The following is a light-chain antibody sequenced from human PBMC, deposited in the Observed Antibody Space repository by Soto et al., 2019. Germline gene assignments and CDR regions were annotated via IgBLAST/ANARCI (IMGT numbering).Light chain of an antibody. CDR3: QQCRNWPLT. V-gene: IGKV3-15*01. Sequence: EIVMTQSPATLSVSPGEGATLSCKASQNVYNNLAWHQQRPGQPPRLLIYDASTRATGISARFSGSGYGTEFTLTISSLQSEDFAVYFCQQCRNWPLTFVGGTKVEIK. CDR2: DAS. J-gene: IGKJ4*01. CDR1: QNVYNN.